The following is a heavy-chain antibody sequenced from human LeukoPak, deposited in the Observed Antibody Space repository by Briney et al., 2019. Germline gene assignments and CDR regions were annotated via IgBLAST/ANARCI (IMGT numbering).Heavy chain of an antibody. J-gene: IGHJ4*02. CDR3: ARDSNWNFDF. V-gene: IGHV3-30-3*01. D-gene: IGHD1-1*01. CDR1: GFTFSSYA. Sequence: PGRSLRLSCAASGFTFSSYAMHWVRQAPGKGLEWVTVISYDGNNKYYADSVKGRFTISRDNSKNSLYLQMNSLRAEDTAVYYCARDSNWNFDFWGQGTLVTVSS. CDR2: ISYDGNNK.